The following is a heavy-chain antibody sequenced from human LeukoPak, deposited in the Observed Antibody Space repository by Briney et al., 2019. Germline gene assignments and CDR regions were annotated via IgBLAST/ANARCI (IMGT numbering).Heavy chain of an antibody. CDR3: ARDGRGIAAPGTPWFDS. J-gene: IGHJ5*01. V-gene: IGHV4-59*01. CDR1: GGSISRYY. CDR2: IYYSGST. Sequence: PSETLSLTCTVSGGSISRYYWSWIRQPPGKGLEWIGYIYYSGSTNYNPSLKSRVTISVDTSKNQFSLKLSFVAAADTAVYFCARDGRGIAAPGTPWFDSWGQGILVTVSS. D-gene: IGHD6-13*01.